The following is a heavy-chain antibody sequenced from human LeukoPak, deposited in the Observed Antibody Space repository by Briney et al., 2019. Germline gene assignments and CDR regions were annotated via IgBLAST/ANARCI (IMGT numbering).Heavy chain of an antibody. V-gene: IGHV4-59*08. CDR2: IYYSGST. J-gene: IGHJ3*02. D-gene: IGHD6-13*01. Sequence: SETLSPTCTVSGGSISSYYWSWIRQPPGKGLEWIGYIYYSGSTNYNPSLNSRVTISVDTSKNQFSLKLNSVTAADTAVYYCARYSSSWYDDAFDIWGQGTMVTVSS. CDR1: GGSISSYY. CDR3: ARYSSSWYDDAFDI.